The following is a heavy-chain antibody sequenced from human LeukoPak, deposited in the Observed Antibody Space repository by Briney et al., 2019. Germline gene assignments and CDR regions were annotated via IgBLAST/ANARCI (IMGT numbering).Heavy chain of an antibody. CDR1: GYTFTGYY. V-gene: IGHV1-2*02. J-gene: IGHJ4*02. Sequence: ASVKVSCKASGYTFTGYYMHWVRQAPGQGLEWMGWINPNSGGTNYAQKFQGRVTMTRDTSISTAYMELSSLRSEDTAVYYCARDLFGSVAGTGTLGYWGQGTLVTASS. CDR3: ARDLFGSVAGTGTLGY. D-gene: IGHD6-19*01. CDR2: INPNSGGT.